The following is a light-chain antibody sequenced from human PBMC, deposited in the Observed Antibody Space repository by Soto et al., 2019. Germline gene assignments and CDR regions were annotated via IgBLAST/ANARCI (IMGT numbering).Light chain of an antibody. V-gene: IGKV3-20*01. J-gene: IGKJ1*01. CDR2: GAS. CDR3: QHYNSYSEA. CDR1: QSVNSNY. Sequence: EIVLTQSPGTLSLSPVERATLSCRASQSVNSNYLAWYQQKPGQAPRLLIYGASNRATGIPDRFSGSGSGTDFTLTISSLQPDDFATYYCQHYNSYSEAFGQGTKVDIK.